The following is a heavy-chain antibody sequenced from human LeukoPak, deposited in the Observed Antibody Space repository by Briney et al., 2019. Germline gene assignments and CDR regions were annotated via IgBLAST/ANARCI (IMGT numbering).Heavy chain of an antibody. D-gene: IGHD3-10*01. J-gene: IGHJ6*02. CDR1: GDSISNYY. V-gene: IGHV4-59*12. CDR3: AREGPGYYYGMDV. Sequence: PSETLSLTCTVSGDSISNYYWTWIRQPLGKGLEWIGYIYYTGSTNYNPSLKSRVTISVDRSKNQFSLKLSSVTAADTAVYYCAREGPGYYYGMDVWGQGTTVTVSS. CDR2: IYYTGST.